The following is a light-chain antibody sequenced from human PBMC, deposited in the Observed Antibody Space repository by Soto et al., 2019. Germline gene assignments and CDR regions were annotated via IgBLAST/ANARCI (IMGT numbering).Light chain of an antibody. V-gene: IGLV2-23*03. CDR1: SDDIGTYNL. CDR2: EGN. J-gene: IGLJ1*01. CDR3: SSFVGSNAFV. Sequence: QSALTQPASVSGSLGQSITISCTGSSDDIGTYNLVSWYQQHPGKAPSLLIYEGNERPSGVSGRFSASTSGNTASLTISGLRAEDEAVYHCSSFVGSNAFVFGTGTKLTVL.